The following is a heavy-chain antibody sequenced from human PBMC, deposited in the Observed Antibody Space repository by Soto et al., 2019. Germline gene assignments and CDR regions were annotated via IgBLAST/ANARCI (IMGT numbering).Heavy chain of an antibody. CDR1: GGTFSSYT. V-gene: IGHV1-69*02. CDR2: IIPILGIA. D-gene: IGHD3-3*02. CDR3: ARHSWIGKFDY. Sequence: QVQLVQSGAEVKKPGSSVKVSCKASGGTFSSYTISWVRQAPGQGLEWMGRIIPILGIANYAQKFQGRVTITADKSTSTAYMELSRLRSEDTAVYYCARHSWIGKFDYWGQGTLVTVSS. J-gene: IGHJ4*02.